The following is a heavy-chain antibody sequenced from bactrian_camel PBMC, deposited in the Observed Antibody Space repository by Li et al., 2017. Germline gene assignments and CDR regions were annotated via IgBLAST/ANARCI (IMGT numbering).Heavy chain of an antibody. J-gene: IGHJ4*01. CDR2: AASDGSY. Sequence: VQLVESGGDSVQAGGSLRLSCAASGLDFRYYCMSWFRQATGKSREGVATAASDGSYSYVASVKGRFSVDIDSVKGRFGTASDSDVPIMYLQLTDLQPEDTGMYYCAAAPLWGGCVNDPQGEIWTYGSTGQGTQVTVS. V-gene: IGHV3S55*01. CDR1: GLDFRYYC. D-gene: IGHD3*01.